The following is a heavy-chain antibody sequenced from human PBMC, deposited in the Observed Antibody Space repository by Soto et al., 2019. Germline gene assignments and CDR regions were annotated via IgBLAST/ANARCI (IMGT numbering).Heavy chain of an antibody. J-gene: IGHJ4*02. CDR3: VRVVGRMFTLDY. V-gene: IGHV4-59*01. CDR2: IYYSGST. CDR1: GGSISSYY. Sequence: SETLSLTCTVSGGSISSYYWSWIRQPPGKGLEWIGYIYYSGSTNYNPSLKSRVTISVDTSRNQFSLKLSSLTAADTAIFYCVRVVGRMFTLDYWGQETLVTVSS. D-gene: IGHD3-10*02.